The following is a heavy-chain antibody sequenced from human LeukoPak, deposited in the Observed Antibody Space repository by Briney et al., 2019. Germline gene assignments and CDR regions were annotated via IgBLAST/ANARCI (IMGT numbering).Heavy chain of an antibody. CDR2: IYADGST. D-gene: IGHD2-15*01. CDR1: GFTVSSNY. V-gene: IGHV3-66*01. Sequence: GGSLRLSCVASGFTVSSNYMSWVRQAPGKGLEWVSVIYADGSTYYADSVKGRFTISRDNSRNTLYLQMNSLRAEDTAVYYCTRKYCSGGSCLDDIFDIWGQGTIVTVSS. J-gene: IGHJ3*02. CDR3: TRKYCSGGSCLDDIFDI.